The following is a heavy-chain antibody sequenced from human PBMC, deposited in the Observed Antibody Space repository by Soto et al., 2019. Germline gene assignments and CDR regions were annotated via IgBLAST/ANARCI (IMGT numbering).Heavy chain of an antibody. V-gene: IGHV1-69*13. Sequence: SVKVSCKASGGTFSSYAISWVRQAPGQGLEWMGGIIPIFGTANYAQKFQGRVTITADESTSTAYMELSSLRSEDTAVYYCASNLYYYYGMGVWGQGTTVTVSS. CDR1: GGTFSSYA. J-gene: IGHJ6*02. CDR2: IIPIFGTA. CDR3: ASNLYYYYGMGV.